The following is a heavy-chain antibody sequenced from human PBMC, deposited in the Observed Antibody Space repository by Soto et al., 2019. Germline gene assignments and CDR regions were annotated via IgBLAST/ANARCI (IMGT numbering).Heavy chain of an antibody. Sequence: PGGSLRLSCAASGFTFSSYGMHWVRQAPGKGLEWVAVIWYDGSNKYYADSVKGRFTISRDNSKNTLYLQMNSLRAEDTAVYYCASRSPAHDAFDIWGQGTMVTVSS. V-gene: IGHV3-33*01. CDR2: IWYDGSNK. D-gene: IGHD3-10*01. CDR3: ASRSPAHDAFDI. CDR1: GFTFSSYG. J-gene: IGHJ3*02.